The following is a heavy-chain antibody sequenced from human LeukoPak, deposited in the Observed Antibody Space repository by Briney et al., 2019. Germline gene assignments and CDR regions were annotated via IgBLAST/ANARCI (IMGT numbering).Heavy chain of an antibody. Sequence: GGSLRLSCAASGFTFSSYTMHWVRQAPGKGLEWVAVISYDGSNKYYADSVKGRFTISRDNSKNTLYLQMNSLRAEDTAVYYCARRTYYYGSGTHAFDIWGQGTMVTVSS. V-gene: IGHV3-30-3*01. D-gene: IGHD3-10*01. CDR1: GFTFSSYT. CDR2: ISYDGSNK. CDR3: ARRTYYYGSGTHAFDI. J-gene: IGHJ3*02.